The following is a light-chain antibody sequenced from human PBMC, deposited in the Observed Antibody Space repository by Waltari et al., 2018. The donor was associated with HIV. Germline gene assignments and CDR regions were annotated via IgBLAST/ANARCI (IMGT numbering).Light chain of an antibody. V-gene: IGLV1-51*02. CDR2: ENH. CDR1: SPNTGSNY. J-gene: IGLJ3*02. Sequence: QSVLTQPPSLSAAPGQKVTISCSAPSPNTGSNYVSWYQQFPGTAPKLLIFENHKRPSGISDRFSGSKSGTSATLGIIGLQTGDEADYYCGTWDSILSVGTFGGGTKLTVL. CDR3: GTWDSILSVGT.